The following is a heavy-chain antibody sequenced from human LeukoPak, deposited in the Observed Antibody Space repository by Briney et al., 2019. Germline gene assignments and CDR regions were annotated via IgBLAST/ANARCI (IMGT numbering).Heavy chain of an antibody. CDR2: ISHDGNHR. Sequence: GTSLRLSCAASGFTFRTYGMHWVRQPPGKGLEYVALISHDGNHRYYADSVKGRFTISRDDAKNLLYLDMNSLRAEDTAVYYCARSFLCSGSYLGDYWGQGTLVTVSS. D-gene: IGHD1-26*01. CDR1: GFTFRTYG. CDR3: ARSFLCSGSYLGDY. V-gene: IGHV3-33*08. J-gene: IGHJ4*02.